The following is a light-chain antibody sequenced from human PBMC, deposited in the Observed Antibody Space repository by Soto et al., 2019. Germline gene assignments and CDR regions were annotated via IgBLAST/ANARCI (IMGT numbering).Light chain of an antibody. CDR2: EAT. CDR1: SSDVGNYDL. CDR3: CSYAGSTSWV. J-gene: IGLJ3*02. V-gene: IGLV2-23*01. Sequence: QSVLTQPASVSGSPGQSITISCTGTSSDVGNYDLVSWYQHHPGEAPKLMIFEATRRPSGVSNRFSGSKSGNTASLTISGLQAGDEADYYCCSYAGSTSWVFGGGTKLTVL.